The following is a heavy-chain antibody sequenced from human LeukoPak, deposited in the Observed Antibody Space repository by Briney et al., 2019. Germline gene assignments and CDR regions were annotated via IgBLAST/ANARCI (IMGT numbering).Heavy chain of an antibody. V-gene: IGHV4-34*01. D-gene: IGHD3-10*01. CDR2: INHSGST. CDR1: GGSFSGYY. Sequence: SETLSLTFAVYGGSFSGYYWSWIRQPPGKGLEWIGEINHSGSTNYNPSLKSRVTISVDTSKNQFSLKLSSVTAADTAVYYCARGGSKKRGGYYGYWGQGTLVTVSS. J-gene: IGHJ4*02. CDR3: ARGGSKKRGGYYGY.